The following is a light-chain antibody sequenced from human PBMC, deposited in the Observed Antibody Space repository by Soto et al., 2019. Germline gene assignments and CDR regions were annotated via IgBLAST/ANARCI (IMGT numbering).Light chain of an antibody. J-gene: IGLJ1*01. Sequence: QAVVTQPPSVSGSPGQSVTISCTGTSSDVGSYNRVSWYQQPPGTAPKLMIYEVSNRPSGVPDRFSGSKSGNTASLTISGLQAEDEADYYCSSYTSSSEGVFGTGTKVTVL. CDR3: SSYTSSSEGV. CDR2: EVS. CDR1: SSDVGSYNR. V-gene: IGLV2-18*02.